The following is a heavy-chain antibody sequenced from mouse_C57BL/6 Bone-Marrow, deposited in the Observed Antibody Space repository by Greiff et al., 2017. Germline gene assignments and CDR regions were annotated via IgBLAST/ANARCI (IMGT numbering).Heavy chain of an antibody. J-gene: IGHJ2*01. Sequence: QVQLQQSGAELVKPGASVKMSCKASGYPLTTYPIEWMKQNHGKSLAWSGNFHPYNDDTKYNEKFKGKATFTVEKSSSTVYLELSRLTSEDSAVYYCAKGSSLDYWGQGTTLTVSS. V-gene: IGHV1-47*01. D-gene: IGHD1-1*01. CDR2: FHPYNDDT. CDR1: GYPLTTYP. CDR3: AKGSSLDY.